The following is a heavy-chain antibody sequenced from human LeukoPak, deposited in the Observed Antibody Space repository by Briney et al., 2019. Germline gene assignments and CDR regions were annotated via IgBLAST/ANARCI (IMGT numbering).Heavy chain of an antibody. CDR3: AKTGLYSSSSRGYFDY. Sequence: GGSLRLSCAASVFTFSNYVMGWVRQPPGEGLQWVSVISGSGITTYYARSVKGRFTISRDNSKNTLYLQMNNLRAEDTAIYYCAKTGLYSSSSRGYFDYWGQGTLVTVSS. V-gene: IGHV3-23*01. CDR1: VFTFSNYV. CDR2: ISGSGITT. J-gene: IGHJ4*02. D-gene: IGHD6-6*01.